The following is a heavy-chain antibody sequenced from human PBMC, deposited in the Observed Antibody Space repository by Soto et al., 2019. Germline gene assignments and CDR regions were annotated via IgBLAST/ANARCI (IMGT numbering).Heavy chain of an antibody. V-gene: IGHV3-23*01. J-gene: IGHJ4*02. Sequence: EVQLLESGGGLVQPGGSLRLSCAAPGFTFSSYAMSWVRQAPGKGLEWISGISGSGGSTYYADSVKGRFTISRDNAKNTRHLQMNSLRAEDTAVYYCAKDRLSGGSFFDCWGQRTLVTVAS. CDR2: ISGSGGST. CDR1: GFTFSSYA. CDR3: AKDRLSGGSFFDC. D-gene: IGHD2-15*01.